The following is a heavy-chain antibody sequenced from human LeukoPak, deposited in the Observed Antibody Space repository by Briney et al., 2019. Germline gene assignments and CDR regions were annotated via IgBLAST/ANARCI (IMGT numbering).Heavy chain of an antibody. CDR2: VHSGGTT. V-gene: IGHV3-53*01. CDR3: VGDSDSGYGPIAS. J-gene: IGHJ4*02. Sequence: GWSLRLSCAASGFTVSNNYMSWVRQAPGKGLEWVSVVHSGGTTNYADSVQGRFTISRDNSKTTVYLHMNSLSAEDAAVYYCVGDSDSGYGPIASGGQGTLATVSS. D-gene: IGHD5-12*01. CDR1: GFTVSNNY.